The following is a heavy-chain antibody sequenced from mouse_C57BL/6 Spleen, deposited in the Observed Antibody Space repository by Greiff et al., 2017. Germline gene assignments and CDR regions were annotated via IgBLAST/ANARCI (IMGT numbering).Heavy chain of an antibody. V-gene: IGHV1-61*01. CDR3: AILWLRDFDY. Sequence: VKLQQPGAELVRPGSSVKLSCKASGYTFTSYWMDWVKQRPGQGLEWIGNIYPSDSETHYNQKFKDKATLTVDKSSSTAYMQLSSLTSEDSAVYYCAILWLRDFDYWGQGTTLTVSS. J-gene: IGHJ2*01. CDR1: GYTFTSYW. D-gene: IGHD2-2*01. CDR2: IYPSDSET.